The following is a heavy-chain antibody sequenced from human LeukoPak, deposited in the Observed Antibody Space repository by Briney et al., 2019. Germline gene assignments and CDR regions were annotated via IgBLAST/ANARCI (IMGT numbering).Heavy chain of an antibody. Sequence: ASVKVSCKASGYTFTTYVMNWVRQAPGQGLEWMGWINTNTGIPTYAQGFTGRFVFSLDTSVSTTYLQISSLKAEDTAVYYCARGNPHMDVWGQGTTVTVSS. J-gene: IGHJ6*02. CDR1: GYTFTTYV. CDR3: ARGNPHMDV. V-gene: IGHV7-4-1*02. CDR2: INTNTGIP.